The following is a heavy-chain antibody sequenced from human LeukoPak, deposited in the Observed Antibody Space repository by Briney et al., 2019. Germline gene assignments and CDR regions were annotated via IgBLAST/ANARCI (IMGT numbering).Heavy chain of an antibody. Sequence: LETLSLTCAVYGGSFSGYYWSWIRQPPGKGLEWIGEINHSGSTNYNPSLKSRVTISVDTSRNQFSLKLSSVTAADTAVYYCARISSMVRGVITKFDYWGQGTLVTVSS. CDR3: ARISSMVRGVITKFDY. J-gene: IGHJ4*02. D-gene: IGHD3-10*01. V-gene: IGHV4-34*01. CDR2: INHSGST. CDR1: GGSFSGYY.